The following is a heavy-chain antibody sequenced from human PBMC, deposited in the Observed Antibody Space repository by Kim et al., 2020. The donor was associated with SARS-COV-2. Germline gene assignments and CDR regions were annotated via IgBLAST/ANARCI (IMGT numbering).Heavy chain of an antibody. CDR3: AREGFWSGNPDHHYGLGV. D-gene: IGHD3-3*01. V-gene: IGHV3-33*01. CDR1: GFTFRNSG. CDR2: IWYDGSNE. Sequence: GGSLRLSCAASGFTFRNSGMHWVRQAPGKGLEWVSIIWYDGSNEKYVDSVKGRFTISRDNSKNTLYLQMNSLRAEDTAVYYCAREGFWSGNPDHHYGLGVWGQGTTVIVSS. J-gene: IGHJ6*02.